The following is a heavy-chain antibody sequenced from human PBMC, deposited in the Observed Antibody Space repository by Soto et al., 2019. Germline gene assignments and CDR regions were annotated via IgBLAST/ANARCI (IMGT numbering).Heavy chain of an antibody. CDR1: GSSISSDYW. V-gene: IGHV4-28*01. CDR3: ASTKYSGGWLDY. Sequence: QVQLQESGPRLVKPSDTLSLTCAVSGSSISSDYWWAWIRQPPGKGLQWIGHIYYIGTTCYNPSLKCRLSLSVATTKNHFSLKLKSVTAADTAVYYCASTKYSGGWLDYWGQGIPVIVSS. D-gene: IGHD6-19*01. CDR2: IYYIGTT. J-gene: IGHJ4*02.